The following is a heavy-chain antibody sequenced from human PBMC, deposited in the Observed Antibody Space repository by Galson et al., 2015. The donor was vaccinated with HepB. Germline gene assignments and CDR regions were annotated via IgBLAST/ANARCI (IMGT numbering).Heavy chain of an antibody. Sequence: SVKVSCKASGYTFTSYGISWVRQAPGQGLEWMGWISAYNGNTNYAQKLQGRVTMTTDTSTSTAYMELRSLRSDDTAVYYCARSQWELRHNWYFDLWGRGTLVTVSS. J-gene: IGHJ2*01. CDR2: ISAYNGNT. CDR3: ARSQWELRHNWYFDL. V-gene: IGHV1-18*01. CDR1: GYTFTSYG. D-gene: IGHD1-26*01.